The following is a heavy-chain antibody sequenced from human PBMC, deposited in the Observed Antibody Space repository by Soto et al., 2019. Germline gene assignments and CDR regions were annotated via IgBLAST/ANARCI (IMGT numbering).Heavy chain of an antibody. J-gene: IGHJ4*02. Sequence: GGSLRLSCAASGFTFSSYAMSWVRQAPGKGLEWVSAISGSGGSTYYADSVKGRFTISRDNSKNTLYLQMNSLRAEDTAVYYCAKDNTDYYDSSGTSGYWGQGTLVTVSS. D-gene: IGHD3-22*01. CDR2: ISGSGGST. V-gene: IGHV3-23*01. CDR3: AKDNTDYYDSSGTSGY. CDR1: GFTFSSYA.